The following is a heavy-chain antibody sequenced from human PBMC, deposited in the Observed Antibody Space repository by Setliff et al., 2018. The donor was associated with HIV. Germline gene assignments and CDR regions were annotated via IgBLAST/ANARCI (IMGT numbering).Heavy chain of an antibody. CDR3: ARFWKGGYSYGPTNYFDY. V-gene: IGHV4-4*09. Sequence: SETLSLTCTVSGGSISGHYWSWIRQPPGRGLEWIGYIYSSGSTNFNPPLQSRVTISVDTSKNQFSLKLSSVTAADTAVYYCARFWKGGYSYGPTNYFDYWGQGTLVTVSS. D-gene: IGHD5-18*01. CDR1: GGSISGHY. J-gene: IGHJ4*02. CDR2: IYSSGST.